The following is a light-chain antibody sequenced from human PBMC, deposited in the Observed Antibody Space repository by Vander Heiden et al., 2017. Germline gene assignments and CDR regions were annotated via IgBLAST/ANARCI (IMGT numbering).Light chain of an antibody. J-gene: IGKJ3*01. Sequence: DIVMTQSPDSLAVSLGERATINCKSSQSVLYSAKNKNYLAWYQQKPGQPPKLLIYWASTRESGVPDRFSGSGSGTDFTLTISSLQAEDVAVYYCQRYYSTPFTFGPGTKVDIK. CDR2: WAS. V-gene: IGKV4-1*01. CDR1: QSVLYSAKNKNY. CDR3: QRYYSTPFT.